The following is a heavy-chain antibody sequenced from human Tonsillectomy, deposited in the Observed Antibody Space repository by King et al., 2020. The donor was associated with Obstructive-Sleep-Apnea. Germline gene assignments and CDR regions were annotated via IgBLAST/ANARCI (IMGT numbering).Heavy chain of an antibody. D-gene: IGHD1-1*01. CDR2: IYYSGTT. CDR1: GGSISSYY. Sequence: VQLQESGPGLVKPSETLSLTCSVSGGSISSYYWSWIRQPLGKGLEWIGYIYYSGTTNYNPSLKSRVTLSLDKSKNQFSLRLTSVTAADTAVYYCARYPQHYSFFSGMDVWGRGTTVTVSS. J-gene: IGHJ6*02. CDR3: ARYPQHYSFFSGMDV. V-gene: IGHV4-59*08.